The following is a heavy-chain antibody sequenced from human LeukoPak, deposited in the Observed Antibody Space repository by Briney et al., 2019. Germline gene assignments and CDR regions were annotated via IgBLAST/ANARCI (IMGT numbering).Heavy chain of an antibody. CDR1: GYTFTGYY. Sequence: ASVKVSCKASGYTFTGYYMHWVRQAPGQGLEWMGWINPNSGGTNYAQKFQGRVTMTRDTSISTAYMELSRLRSDDTVVYYCARDVYCSSTSCFRAAQWFDPWGQGTLVTVSA. CDR2: INPNSGGT. V-gene: IGHV1-2*02. CDR3: ARDVYCSSTSCFRAAQWFDP. D-gene: IGHD2-2*01. J-gene: IGHJ5*02.